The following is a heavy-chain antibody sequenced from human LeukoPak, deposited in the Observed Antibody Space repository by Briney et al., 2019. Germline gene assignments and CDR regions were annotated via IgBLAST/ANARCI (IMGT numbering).Heavy chain of an antibody. J-gene: IGHJ5*02. D-gene: IGHD2-15*01. CDR3: ARVGCTGGSCYGWFDP. CDR2: IIPILGIA. Sequence: SVKVSCKASGGTFSSYAISWVRQAPGQGLEWMGRIIPILGIANYAQKFQGRVTMTRDTSISTAYMELSRLRSDDTAVYYCARVGCTGGSCYGWFDPWGQGTLVTVSS. V-gene: IGHV1-69*04. CDR1: GGTFSSYA.